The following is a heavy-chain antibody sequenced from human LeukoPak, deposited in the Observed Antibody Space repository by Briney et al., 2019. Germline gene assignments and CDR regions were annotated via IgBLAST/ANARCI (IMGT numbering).Heavy chain of an antibody. CDR3: TRDRSGYYYNWFDP. CDR1: GFTFGDYT. V-gene: IGHV3-49*04. D-gene: IGHD3-22*01. Sequence: GGSLRLSCTASGFTFGDYTMNWVRQAPRKGLEWVGFIRSKAYGGTTEYAASVKGRFTISRDDSKTIAYLQMNSLKTEDTALYYCTRDRSGYYYNWFDPWGQGTLVTVSS. J-gene: IGHJ5*02. CDR2: IRSKAYGGTT.